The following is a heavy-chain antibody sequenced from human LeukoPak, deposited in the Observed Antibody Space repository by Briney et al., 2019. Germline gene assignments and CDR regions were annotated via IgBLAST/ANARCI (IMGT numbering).Heavy chain of an antibody. V-gene: IGHV3-53*01. D-gene: IGHD6-13*01. Sequence: GGSLRLSCAASGFTVSSNYMSWVRQAPGKGLEWVSVIYSGGSTYYADSVKGRFTISRDNSKNTLCLQMNSLRAEDTAVYYCAKYLLEQLVLSHYFDYWGQGALVTVSS. CDR2: IYSGGST. J-gene: IGHJ4*02. CDR1: GFTVSSNY. CDR3: AKYLLEQLVLSHYFDY.